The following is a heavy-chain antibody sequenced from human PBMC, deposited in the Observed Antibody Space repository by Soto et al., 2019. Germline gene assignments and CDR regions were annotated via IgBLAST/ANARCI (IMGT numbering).Heavy chain of an antibody. Sequence: EVQLVESGGGLVQPGRSLRLSCAASGFTCDAYAMHWVRQAPGKGLVWVSGISWNSGSIGYADSVKGRFTISRDNAKNTLYLQMHRLSAEDTDMYYCAKAPTYLYYKDVCGKGTTVTVSS. J-gene: IGHJ6*03. CDR3: AKAPTYLYYKDV. CDR2: ISWNSGSI. CDR1: GFTCDAYA. V-gene: IGHV3-9*01.